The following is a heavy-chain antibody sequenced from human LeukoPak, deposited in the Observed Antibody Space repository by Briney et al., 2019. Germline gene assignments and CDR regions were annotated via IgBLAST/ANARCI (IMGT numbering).Heavy chain of an antibody. CDR3: ARDGVVVVPAAIGGWFDP. J-gene: IGHJ5*02. CDR1: GGSISSGSYY. Sequence: SQTLSLTCTVSGGSISSGSYYWSWIRQPAGKGLEWIGRIYTSGSTNYNPSLKSRVTISVDTSKNQFSLKLSSVTAADTAVYYCARDGVVVVPAAIGGWFDPWGQGTLVTVSS. D-gene: IGHD2-2*02. CDR2: IYTSGST. V-gene: IGHV4-61*02.